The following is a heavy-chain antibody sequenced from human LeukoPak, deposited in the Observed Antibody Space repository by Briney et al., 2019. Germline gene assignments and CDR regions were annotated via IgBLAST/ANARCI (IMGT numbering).Heavy chain of an antibody. J-gene: IGHJ4*02. V-gene: IGHV4-39*01. D-gene: IGHD6-6*01. CDR1: GGSINSGSYY. CDR3: AKPQSSLSHFYDS. CDR2: IYYTGKT. Sequence: SETLSLTCTVSGGSINSGSYYWGWLREPPGKGLEWIGSIYYTGKTYYNPSLKSRATMSVDTSKNHFSLTLSSVTAADTAVYYCAKPQSSLSHFYDSWGQGTLVTVSS.